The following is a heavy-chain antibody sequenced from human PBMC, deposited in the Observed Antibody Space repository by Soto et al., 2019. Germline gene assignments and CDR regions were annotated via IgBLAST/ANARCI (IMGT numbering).Heavy chain of an antibody. Sequence: EVQLLESGGGLVQPGGSLRLSCAVSGFTFSNYAMSWVRQAPGKGLEWVSGISASGGRTDYADSVKGRFTISRDNSKYTMYLQMNSLRAEDTAVYNCAKDRELLRAFDLWGQGTMVTVSS. D-gene: IGHD1-26*01. CDR2: ISASGGRT. CDR1: GFTFSNYA. V-gene: IGHV3-23*01. CDR3: AKDRELLRAFDL. J-gene: IGHJ3*01.